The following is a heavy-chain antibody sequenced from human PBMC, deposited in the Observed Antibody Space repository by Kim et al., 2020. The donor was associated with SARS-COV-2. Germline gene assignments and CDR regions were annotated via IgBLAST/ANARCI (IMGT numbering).Heavy chain of an antibody. J-gene: IGHJ4*02. Sequence: NPSLKSRVTISVHTSKYQFSLKLSSVTAADTAVYYCARERASAVTNPDYWGQGTLVTVSS. V-gene: IGHV4-34*01. D-gene: IGHD6-13*01. CDR3: ARERASAVTNPDY.